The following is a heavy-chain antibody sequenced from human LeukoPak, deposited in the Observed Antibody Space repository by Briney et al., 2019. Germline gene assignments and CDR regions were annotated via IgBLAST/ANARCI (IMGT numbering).Heavy chain of an antibody. J-gene: IGHJ4*02. CDR3: ARSGSPGAVTVYYFDY. CDR1: GFTFSNYW. V-gene: IGHV3-7*01. Sequence: PGGSLRLSCAASGFTFSNYWMSWVRQAPGKGLEWVANIKQDGSEKYYVDSVKGRFTISRDNAKKSLYMQMNSLTAEDTAVYYCARSGSPGAVTVYYFDYWGQGTLVTVSS. D-gene: IGHD2-21*02. CDR2: IKQDGSEK.